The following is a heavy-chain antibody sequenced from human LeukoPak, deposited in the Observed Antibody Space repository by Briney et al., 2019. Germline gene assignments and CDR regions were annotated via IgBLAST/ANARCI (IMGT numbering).Heavy chain of an antibody. V-gene: IGHV4-59*01. J-gene: IGHJ4*02. CDR2: VYYSGGT. Sequence: SETLSLTCTVSGGSISSYYWSWIRQPPGKGLEWIGYVYYSGGTHYNPSLKSRAAISVDTSKNHFSLKLSSVTAADTAVYYCARVLAVAGTPFDYWGQGTLVTVSS. D-gene: IGHD6-19*01. CDR3: ARVLAVAGTPFDY. CDR1: GGSISSYY.